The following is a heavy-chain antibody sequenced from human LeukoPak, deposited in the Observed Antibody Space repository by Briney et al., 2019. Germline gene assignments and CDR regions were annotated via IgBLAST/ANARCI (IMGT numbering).Heavy chain of an antibody. CDR3: ARAQPYDYGDYHFDY. Sequence: GASVKVSCKASGYTFTSYDINWVRQATGQGLEWMGGIIPIFGTANYAQKFQGRVTITADESTSTAYMELSSLRSEDTAVYYCARAQPYDYGDYHFDYWGQGTLVTVSS. J-gene: IGHJ4*02. CDR2: IIPIFGTA. D-gene: IGHD4-17*01. V-gene: IGHV1-69*13. CDR1: GYTFTSYD.